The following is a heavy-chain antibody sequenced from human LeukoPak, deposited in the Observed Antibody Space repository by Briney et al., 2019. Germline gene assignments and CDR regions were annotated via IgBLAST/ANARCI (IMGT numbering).Heavy chain of an antibody. CDR2: ISSSSSYI. J-gene: IGHJ3*02. CDR3: ARARYDIYAFDI. D-gene: IGHD3-22*01. Sequence: PGGSLRLSCAASGFTFSSYSMNWVRQAPGQGLEWVSSISSSSSYIYYADSVKGRFTISRDNAKNSLYLQMNSLRAEDTAVYYCARARYDIYAFDIWGQGTMVTVSS. CDR1: GFTFSSYS. V-gene: IGHV3-21*01.